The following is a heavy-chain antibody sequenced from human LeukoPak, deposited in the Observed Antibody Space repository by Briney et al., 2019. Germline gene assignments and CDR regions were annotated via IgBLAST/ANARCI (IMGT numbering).Heavy chain of an antibody. V-gene: IGHV3-21*01. CDR2: ISSSSSYI. CDR1: GFTFSSYS. CDR3: ARDSNDDSDYGGSSDPVCFDY. Sequence: GGSLRLSCAASGFTFSSYSMNWVRQAPGKGLEWVSSISSSSSYIYYADSVKGRFTISRDNAKNSLYLQMNSLRAEDTAVYYCARDSNDDSDYGGSSDPVCFDYWGQGTLVTVSS. D-gene: IGHD4-23*01. J-gene: IGHJ4*02.